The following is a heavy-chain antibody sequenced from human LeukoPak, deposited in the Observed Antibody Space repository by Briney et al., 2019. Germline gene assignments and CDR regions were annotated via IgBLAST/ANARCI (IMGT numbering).Heavy chain of an antibody. J-gene: IGHJ6*03. CDR2: IKQDGSEK. V-gene: IGHV3-7*01. D-gene: IGHD2-8*01. Sequence: PGGSLRLSCAASGFTFSSYWMSWVRQAPGKGLEWVANIKQDGSEKYYVDSVKGRFTISRDNAKNSLYLQRNSLRAEDTAVYYCARGMYSYYYYYYMDVWGKGTTVTISS. CDR3: ARGMYSYYYYYYMDV. CDR1: GFTFSSYW.